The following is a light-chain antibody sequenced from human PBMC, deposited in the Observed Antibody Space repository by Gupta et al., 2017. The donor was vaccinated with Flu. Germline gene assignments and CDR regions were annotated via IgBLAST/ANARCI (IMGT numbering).Light chain of an antibody. CDR2: NDN. CDR3: QVLDSSSDNQV. CDR1: NIGSKR. J-gene: IGLJ3*02. V-gene: IGLV3-21*02. Sequence: SYVLTQPTSASEAPGQTASITCGGNNIGSKRVHWYRQKPGQAPVLVVYNDNDRPSGIPERFSGSNSGTTATLTISRVEAGDEADYYCQVLDSSSDNQVFGGGTKLTVL.